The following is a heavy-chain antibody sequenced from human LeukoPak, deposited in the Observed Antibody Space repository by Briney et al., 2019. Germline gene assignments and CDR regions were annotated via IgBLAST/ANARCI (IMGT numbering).Heavy chain of an antibody. Sequence: PGGSLRLSCAASGLTFSSYSMNWVRQAPGKGLEWVSSISSSSSYIYYADSVKGRFTISRDNAKNSLYLQMNSLRAEDTAVYYCARDDSSWYYFDYWGQGTLVTVSS. D-gene: IGHD6-13*01. CDR1: GLTFSSYS. V-gene: IGHV3-21*01. J-gene: IGHJ4*02. CDR3: ARDDSSWYYFDY. CDR2: ISSSSSYI.